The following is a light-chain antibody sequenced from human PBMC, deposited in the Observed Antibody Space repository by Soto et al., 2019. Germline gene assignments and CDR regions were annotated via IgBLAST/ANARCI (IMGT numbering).Light chain of an antibody. CDR3: QHHNSYSQT. CDR2: GAS. V-gene: IGKV1-5*01. Sequence: DIQLTQSPPTLSASVGDRVTITCRASQSIRYYLAWYQQMPGKAPKLLIYGASSLQSGVPSRVSGSGSGTEFTLTISSLQPEDFATYFCQHHNSYSQTFGQGTKVEIK. J-gene: IGKJ1*01. CDR1: QSIRYY.